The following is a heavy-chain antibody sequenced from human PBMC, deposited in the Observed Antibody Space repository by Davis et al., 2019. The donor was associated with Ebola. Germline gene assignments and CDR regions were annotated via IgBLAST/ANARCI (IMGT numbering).Heavy chain of an antibody. Sequence: KVSCKGSGYSFTSYWIGWVRQMPGKGLEWMGIIYPGDSDTRYSPSFQGQVTISADKSISTAYLQWSSLKASDTAMYYCATSGEPHVAGYSYGYGAFGIWGQGTMVTVSS. D-gene: IGHD5-18*01. CDR3: ATSGEPHVAGYSYGYGAFGI. CDR2: IYPGDSDT. V-gene: IGHV5-51*01. J-gene: IGHJ3*02. CDR1: GYSFTSYW.